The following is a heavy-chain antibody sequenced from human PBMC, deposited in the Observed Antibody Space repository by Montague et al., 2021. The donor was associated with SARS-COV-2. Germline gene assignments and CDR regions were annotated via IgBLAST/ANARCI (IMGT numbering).Heavy chain of an antibody. V-gene: IGHV3-53*01. CDR1: GFTVSSNY. D-gene: IGHD2-21*01. J-gene: IGHJ4*02. CDR3: ARITYGDVI. CDR2: IYSGGST. Sequence: SLRLSCAASGFTVSSNYMSWVRQAPGKGLEWVSVIYSGGSTYYADSVKGRFTISRDNSKNTLHLQMNSLRAEDTAVYYRARITYGDVIWGQGTLVTVSS.